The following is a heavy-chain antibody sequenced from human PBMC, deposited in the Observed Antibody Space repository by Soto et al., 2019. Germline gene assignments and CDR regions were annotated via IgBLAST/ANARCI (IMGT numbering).Heavy chain of an antibody. CDR2: INTDGRET. V-gene: IGHV3-74*01. D-gene: IGHD2-21*01. CDR1: GFIFSNYW. CDR3: ARDGEGY. J-gene: IGHJ4*02. Sequence: GGSLRLSCAASGFIFSNYWMHWVRQVPGKGLVWVSRINTDGRETNYADSVKGRFTVSRDNAKNTQFLQMNSLRVEDTAVYYCARDGEGYWGQGTLVTSPQ.